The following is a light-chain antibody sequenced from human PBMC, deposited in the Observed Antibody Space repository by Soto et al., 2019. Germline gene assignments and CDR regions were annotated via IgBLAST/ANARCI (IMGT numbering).Light chain of an antibody. Sequence: DIQMTQSPSTLSASVGDRVTITCRASQRITSWLAWYQQKPGKAPKLLIYKASSLESGVPSRFSGRGSGTEFTLTISRLQPDDFAAYYCQQYHNSPWTFGQGTKVEIK. CDR3: QQYHNSPWT. CDR1: QRITSW. CDR2: KAS. J-gene: IGKJ1*01. V-gene: IGKV1-5*03.